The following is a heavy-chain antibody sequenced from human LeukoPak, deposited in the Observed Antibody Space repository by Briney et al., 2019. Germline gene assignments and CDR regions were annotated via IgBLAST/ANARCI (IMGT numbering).Heavy chain of an antibody. CDR2: ITSHGGST. Sequence: GGSLRLSCAASGFTFSSYAMHWVRQAPGKGLEYVSAITSHGGSTYYANSVKGRFAVSRDNSKSTLFLQMGSLRAEDMAVYYCATFGERFSYWGQGTLVTVSS. CDR3: ATFGERFSY. D-gene: IGHD3-16*01. J-gene: IGHJ4*02. CDR1: GFTFSSYA. V-gene: IGHV3-64*01.